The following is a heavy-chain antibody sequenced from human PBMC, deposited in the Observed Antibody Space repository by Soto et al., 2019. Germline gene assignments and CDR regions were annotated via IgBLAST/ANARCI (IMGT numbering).Heavy chain of an antibody. CDR1: GGTFSSYT. CDR3: ARPLYSSGWEGYDAFDI. Sequence: QVQLVQSGAEVKKPGSSVKVSCKASGGTFSSYTISWVRQAPGQGLEWMGRIIPILGIANYAQKFQGRVTITADKSTSTAYMELRSLRSEDTAVYYCARPLYSSGWEGYDAFDIWGQGTMVTVSS. D-gene: IGHD6-19*01. V-gene: IGHV1-69*02. J-gene: IGHJ3*02. CDR2: IIPILGIA.